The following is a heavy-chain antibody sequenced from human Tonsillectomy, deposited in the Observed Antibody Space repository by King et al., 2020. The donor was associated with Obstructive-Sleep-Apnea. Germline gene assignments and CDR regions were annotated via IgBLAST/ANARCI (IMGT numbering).Heavy chain of an antibody. CDR3: ARGDGYNHDAFDI. CDR2: IWYDGSNK. Sequence: QLVESGGGVVQPGRSLSLSCAASGFTFSSYGMHWVRQAPGKGLEWVAVIWYDGSNKYYGDSVKGRFTISRDNSKNTLYLQMNSLRAEDTAVYYCARGDGYNHDAFDIWGQGTMVTVSS. V-gene: IGHV3-33*01. J-gene: IGHJ3*02. D-gene: IGHD5-24*01. CDR1: GFTFSSYG.